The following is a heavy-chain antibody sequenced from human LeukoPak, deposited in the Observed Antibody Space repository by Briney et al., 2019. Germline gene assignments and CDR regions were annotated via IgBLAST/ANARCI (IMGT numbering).Heavy chain of an antibody. CDR1: GFTFSAYG. Sequence: GGSLRLSCAGSGFTFSAYGMNWVRQAPGKGLEWVPYISSSDSYMYYADSVKGRFTISRDNAKNSLYLQMNSLRAEDTALYYCARGVDYWGQGTLVTVSS. CDR3: ARGVDY. V-gene: IGHV3-21*06. CDR2: ISSSDSYM. J-gene: IGHJ4*02.